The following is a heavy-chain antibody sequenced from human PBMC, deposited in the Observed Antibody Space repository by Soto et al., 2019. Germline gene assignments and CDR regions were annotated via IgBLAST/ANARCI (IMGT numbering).Heavy chain of an antibody. D-gene: IGHD6-13*01. CDR1: GFIFSSYG. V-gene: IGHV3-30*18. CDR2: ISDDGSNK. Sequence: QVQLVESGGGVVQPGRSLRLSCAASGFIFSSYGMNWVRQAPGKGLEWMAVISDDGSNKHYADSVKGRFTISRDNSKNTLYLQMSSLRAEDTAVYYCAKSVDGAAAGSNYFDYWGQGTLVTVSS. CDR3: AKSVDGAAAGSNYFDY. J-gene: IGHJ4*02.